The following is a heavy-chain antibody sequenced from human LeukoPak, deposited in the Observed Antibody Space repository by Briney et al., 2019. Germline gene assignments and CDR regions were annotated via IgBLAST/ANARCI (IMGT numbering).Heavy chain of an antibody. V-gene: IGHV3-30*18. CDR2: ILYDGSSK. CDR1: GFSFSSYG. J-gene: IGHJ4*02. D-gene: IGHD1-20*01. CDR3: AKDVKYNWNYIDY. Sequence: GRSLRLSCVVSGFSFSSYGMHWVRQAPGKGLEWVAVILYDGSSKYYADSVKGRFTISRDNSKNTLYLQMNSLRAEDTALYYCAKDVKYNWNYIDYWGQGALVTVSS.